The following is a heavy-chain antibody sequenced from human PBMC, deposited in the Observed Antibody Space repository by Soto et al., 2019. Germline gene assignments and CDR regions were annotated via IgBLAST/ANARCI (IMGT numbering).Heavy chain of an antibody. V-gene: IGHV4-30-2*01. CDR2: IYPSGST. CDR3: ARFCYLTWFDP. J-gene: IGHJ5*02. CDR1: GGSVSGDGYS. D-gene: IGHD2-21*01. Sequence: QLQLQESGSGLVKPSQTLSLTCAVSGGSVSGDGYSWTWLRQPPGKGLKRIGYIYPSGSTYYNPPVMSRVSISVDRCKNQFPLKVSSVTAADTAVYYCARFCYLTWFDPCVQETLVSVSS.